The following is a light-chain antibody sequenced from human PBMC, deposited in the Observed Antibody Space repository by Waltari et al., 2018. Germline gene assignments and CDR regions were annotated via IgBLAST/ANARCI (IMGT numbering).Light chain of an antibody. Sequence: DVVMTQSPLSLPVTLGQPASISCRSSQSLVYSDGNTYLNWFQPRPGQSPRRLIYKVSNRDSGVPDRFSGSGSGTDFTLKISRVEAGDVGVYYCMQGTHWPPWTFGQGTKVEIK. CDR2: KVS. J-gene: IGKJ1*01. CDR3: MQGTHWPPWT. V-gene: IGKV2-30*01. CDR1: QSLVYSDGNTY.